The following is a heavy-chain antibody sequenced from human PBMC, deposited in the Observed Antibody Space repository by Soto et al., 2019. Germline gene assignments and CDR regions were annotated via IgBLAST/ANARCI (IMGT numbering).Heavy chain of an antibody. D-gene: IGHD3-10*01. CDR3: ARDGYGSGSYHDY. CDR1: GFTFSSYG. V-gene: IGHV3-33*01. CDR2: IWYDGSNK. Sequence: PGGSLRLSCAASGFTFSSYGMHWVRQAPGKGLEWVAVIWYDGSNKYYADSVKGRFTISRDNSKNTLYLQMNSLRAEDTAVYYCARDGYGSGSYHDYWGQGTLVTVSS. J-gene: IGHJ4*02.